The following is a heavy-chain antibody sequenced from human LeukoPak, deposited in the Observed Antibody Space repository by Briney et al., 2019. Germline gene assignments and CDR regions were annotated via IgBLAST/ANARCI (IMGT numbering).Heavy chain of an antibody. CDR3: ARDSSAAGTVY. V-gene: IGHV3-48*03. Sequence: PGGSLRLSCAASGFTFSSYEMNWVRQAPGKGVEWVSYISSSGSTIYYADSVKGRFTISRDNAKNSLYLQMNSLRAEDTAAYYCARDSSAAGTVYWGQGTLVTVSS. CDR2: ISSSGSTI. J-gene: IGHJ4*02. CDR1: GFTFSSYE. D-gene: IGHD6-13*01.